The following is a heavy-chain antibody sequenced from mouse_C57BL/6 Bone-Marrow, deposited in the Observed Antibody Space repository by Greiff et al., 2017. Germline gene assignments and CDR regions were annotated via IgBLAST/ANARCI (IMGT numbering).Heavy chain of an antibody. D-gene: IGHD1-1*01. Sequence: VQLQQPGAELVRPGSSVKLSCKASGYTFTSYWMDWVKQRPGQGLEWIGNIYPSDSETHYNQKFKDKATLTVDKSSSTAYMQLSSLTSEDSAVYYCARLITTVVAPYYARDYWGQGTSVTVSS. V-gene: IGHV1-61*01. J-gene: IGHJ4*01. CDR2: IYPSDSET. CDR3: ARLITTVVAPYYARDY. CDR1: GYTFTSYW.